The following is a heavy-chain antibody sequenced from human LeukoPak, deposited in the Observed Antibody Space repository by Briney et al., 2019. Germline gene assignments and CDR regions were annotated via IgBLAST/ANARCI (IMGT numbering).Heavy chain of an antibody. CDR1: GGSFSGFY. V-gene: IGHV4-34*01. J-gene: IGHJ5*02. Sequence: TSETLSLTCAVYGGSFSGFYWSWIRHVPGKGLEWIGEINYTGSTSYNPSLKSRVTISVDTSQNQFFLLLTSVTAADTAVYYCARVAGYLPTRWFDPWGQGTHVTVSS. CDR3: ARVAGYLPTRWFDP. D-gene: IGHD6-25*01. CDR2: INYTGST.